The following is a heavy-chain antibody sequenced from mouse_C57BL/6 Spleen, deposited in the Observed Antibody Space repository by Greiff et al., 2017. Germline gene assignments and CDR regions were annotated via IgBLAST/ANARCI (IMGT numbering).Heavy chain of an antibody. D-gene: IGHD2-5*01. J-gene: IGHJ4*01. CDR2: ISSGGDYI. CDR1: GFTFSSYA. V-gene: IGHV5-9-1*02. CDR3: TRGKGYSNSYYAMDY. Sequence: EVQGVESGEGLVKPGGSLKLSCAASGFTFSSYAMSWVRQTPEKRLEWVAYISSGGDYIYYADTVKGRFTISRDNARNTLYLQMSSLKSEDTAMYYCTRGKGYSNSYYAMDYWGQGTSVTVSS.